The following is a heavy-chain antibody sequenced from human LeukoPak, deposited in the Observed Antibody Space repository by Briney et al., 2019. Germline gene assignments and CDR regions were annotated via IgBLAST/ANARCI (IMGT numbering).Heavy chain of an antibody. V-gene: IGHV4-38-2*02. Sequence: SETLSLTCTVSGYSISSGYYWGWIRQPPGKGLEWIGSIYHSGSTYYNPSLKSRVTISVDTSKNQSFLKLSSVTAADTAVYYCAKGDPYDYWGQGTLVTVSS. J-gene: IGHJ4*02. CDR3: AKGDPYDY. CDR2: IYHSGST. CDR1: GYSISSGYY.